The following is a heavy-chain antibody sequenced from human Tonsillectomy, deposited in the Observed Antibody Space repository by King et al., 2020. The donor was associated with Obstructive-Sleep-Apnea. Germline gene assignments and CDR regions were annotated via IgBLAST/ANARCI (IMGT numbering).Heavy chain of an antibody. CDR3: ASSAGQPPDYGDY. D-gene: IGHD1-26*01. J-gene: IGHJ4*02. CDR1: GYTFTKYA. V-gene: IGHV1-3*01. CDR2: INAGNGDT. Sequence: VQLVQSGAEVKRPGASVKVSCKASGYTFTKYAVHWVRQAPGQRLEWMGWINAGNGDTKYSQKFQGRVSITRDTSASTAYMEVSSLRSEDTAVYYCASSAGQPPDYGDYWGQGTLVTVSS.